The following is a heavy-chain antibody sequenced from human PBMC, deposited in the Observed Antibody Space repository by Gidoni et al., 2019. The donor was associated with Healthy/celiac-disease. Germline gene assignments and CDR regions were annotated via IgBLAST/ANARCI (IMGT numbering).Heavy chain of an antibody. J-gene: IGHJ3*02. CDR3: AKDRGFGVSGYFSVWDAFDI. Sequence: EVQLVASGGGLVQPGRSLRLSCAASGFTFDDYGSQWVRQSPEKGLEWVSGIRWNSGSIGYADSVKGRFTISRDNAKNSLYLQMNSLRAEDTALYYCAKDRGFGVSGYFSVWDAFDIWGQGTMVTVSS. V-gene: IGHV3-9*01. D-gene: IGHD3-3*01. CDR2: IRWNSGSI. CDR1: GFTFDDYG.